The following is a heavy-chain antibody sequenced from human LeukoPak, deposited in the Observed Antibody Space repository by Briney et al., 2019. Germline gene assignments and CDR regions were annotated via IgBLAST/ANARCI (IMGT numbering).Heavy chain of an antibody. CDR3: ARGFPRVRGVTFFDY. CDR2: IYSGGST. Sequence: PGGSLRLSCAASGFTVSSNHMSWVRQAPGKGLEWVSVIYSGGSTYYADSVKGRFTISRDNSKNTLYLQMNSLRAEDMAVYYCARGFPRVRGVTFFDYWGQGTLVTVSS. J-gene: IGHJ4*02. D-gene: IGHD3-10*01. V-gene: IGHV3-66*02. CDR1: GFTVSSNH.